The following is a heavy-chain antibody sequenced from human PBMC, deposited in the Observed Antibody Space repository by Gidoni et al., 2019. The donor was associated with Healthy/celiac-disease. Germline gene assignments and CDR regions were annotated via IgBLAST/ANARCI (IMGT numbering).Heavy chain of an antibody. D-gene: IGHD6-6*01. J-gene: IGHJ5*02. Sequence: QVQLQQWGAGLLKPSETLSLTCAVYGGSFSGYYWSWIRQPPGKGLEWIGEINHSGSTNYNPSLKSRVTISVDTSKNQFSLKLSSVTAADTAVYYCARKWQLVPGNWFDPWGQGTLVTVSS. CDR3: ARKWQLVPGNWFDP. CDR2: INHSGST. V-gene: IGHV4-34*01. CDR1: GGSFSGYY.